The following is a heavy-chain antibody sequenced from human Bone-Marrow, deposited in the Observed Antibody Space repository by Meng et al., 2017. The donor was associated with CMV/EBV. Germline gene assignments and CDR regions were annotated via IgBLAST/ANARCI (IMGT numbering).Heavy chain of an antibody. V-gene: IGHV3-11*01. Sequence: GESLKISCAASGFTFSDYYMSWIRQAPGKGLEWVSYISSSGSTIYYADSVKGRFTISRDNAKNSLYLQMNSLRAEDTAVYYCATNIVVVPAAPEPPYYYYYYGMDVWGQGTTVTVSS. CDR2: ISSSGSTI. D-gene: IGHD2-2*01. J-gene: IGHJ6*02. CDR3: ATNIVVVPAAPEPPYYYYYYGMDV. CDR1: GFTFSDYY.